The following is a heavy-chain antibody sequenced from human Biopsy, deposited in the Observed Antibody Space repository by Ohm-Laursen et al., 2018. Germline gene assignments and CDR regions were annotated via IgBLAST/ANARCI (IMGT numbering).Heavy chain of an antibody. CDR3: ARDALGGGSYRFFY. V-gene: IGHV1-69*13. CDR1: GGTFNGYG. CDR2: IIPIFGTA. D-gene: IGHD1-26*01. J-gene: IGHJ4*02. Sequence: SVKVSCKASGGTFNGYGINWVRQAPGQGLEWMGGIIPIFGTANYAQKFQGRVTITADESTSTAYMELSSLRSDDTAVYYCARDALGGGSYRFFYWGQGSLVTVSS.